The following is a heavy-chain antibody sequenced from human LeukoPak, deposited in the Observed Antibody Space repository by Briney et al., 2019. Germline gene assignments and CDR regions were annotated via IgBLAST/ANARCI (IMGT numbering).Heavy chain of an antibody. CDR1: GYTFIGYF. D-gene: IGHD5-24*01. V-gene: IGHV1-2*02. CDR3: ARVEWATTTANDN. CDR2: INPNNSDT. Sequence: ASVKVSCKASGYTFIGYFMHWVRQAPGQGLEWKGWINPNNSDTDYAQKFQGRVTMTRDTSISTVYMELSSLRSDDTAVYYCARVEWATTTANDNWGQGTLVTVSS. J-gene: IGHJ4*02.